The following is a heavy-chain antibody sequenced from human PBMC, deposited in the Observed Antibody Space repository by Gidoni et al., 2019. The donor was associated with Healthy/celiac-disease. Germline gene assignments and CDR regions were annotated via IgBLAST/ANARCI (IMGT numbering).Heavy chain of an antibody. J-gene: IGHJ4*02. V-gene: IGHV3-23*01. CDR3: AKDLHYYDSSGFPFDY. CDR1: GFTFSSYA. CDR2: ISGSGCST. Sequence: EVQLLESGGGLVQPGGSLRLACAASGFTFSSYAMSWVPQAPGKGREWVSAISGSGCSTYYADPVKGRFTISRDNSKNTLYLQMNSLRAEDTAGYYCAKDLHYYDSSGFPFDYWGQGTLVTVSS. D-gene: IGHD3-22*01.